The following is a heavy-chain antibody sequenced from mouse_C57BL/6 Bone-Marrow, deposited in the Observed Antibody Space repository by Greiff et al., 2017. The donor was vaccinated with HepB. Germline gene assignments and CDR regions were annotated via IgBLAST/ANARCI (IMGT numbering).Heavy chain of an antibody. CDR3: ARELLLDWYFDV. V-gene: IGHV3-6*01. D-gene: IGHD1-1*01. Sequence: EVKLQESGPGLVKPSQSLSLTCSVTGYSITSGYYWNWIRQFPGNKLEWMGYISYDGSNNYNPSLKNRISITRDTSKNQFFLKLNSVTTEDTATYYCARELLLDWYFDVWGTGTTVTVSS. J-gene: IGHJ1*03. CDR1: GYSITSGYY. CDR2: ISYDGSN.